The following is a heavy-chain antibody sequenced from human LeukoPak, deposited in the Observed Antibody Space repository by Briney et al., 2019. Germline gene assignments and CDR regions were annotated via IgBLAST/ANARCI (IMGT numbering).Heavy chain of an antibody. J-gene: IGHJ4*02. CDR1: GNTSTSYR. CDR3: ARDENYGSGSYYTL. D-gene: IGHD3-10*01. Sequence: ASVKISCKPSGNTSTSYRISCVRDAPGQGQEWMGWISAYNGNTNYAQKLQSRVTMTTDTSTSTAYVELRSLRSDDTSVYYCARDENYGSGSYYTLWGQGTLVTVSS. CDR2: ISAYNGNT. V-gene: IGHV1-18*01.